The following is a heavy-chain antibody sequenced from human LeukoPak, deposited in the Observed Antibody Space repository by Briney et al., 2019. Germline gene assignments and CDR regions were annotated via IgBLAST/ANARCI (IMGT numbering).Heavy chain of an antibody. CDR2: ISAYNGNT. Sequence: ASVKVSCKASGYTFTSYGISWVRQAPGQGLEWMGWISAYNGNTNHAQNFQGRVTMTTDPSTTTAYMEMRSLRSDDTAVYYCARDLPYGSSDRTPFDYWGQGTPVTVSS. V-gene: IGHV1-18*01. CDR1: GYTFTSYG. J-gene: IGHJ4*02. D-gene: IGHD6-6*01. CDR3: ARDLPYGSSDRTPFDY.